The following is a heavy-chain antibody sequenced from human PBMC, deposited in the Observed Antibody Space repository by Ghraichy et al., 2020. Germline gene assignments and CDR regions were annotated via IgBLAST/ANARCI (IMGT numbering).Heavy chain of an antibody. CDR2: INHSGST. Sequence: SQTLSLTCAVYGGSFSGYYWSWIRQPPGKGLEWIGEINHSGSTNYNPSLKSQVTISVDTSKNQFSLKLSSVTAADTAVYYCALKGTTVTNRPFDYWGQGTLVTVSS. CDR1: GGSFSGYY. V-gene: IGHV4-34*01. J-gene: IGHJ4*02. D-gene: IGHD4-17*01. CDR3: ALKGTTVTNRPFDY.